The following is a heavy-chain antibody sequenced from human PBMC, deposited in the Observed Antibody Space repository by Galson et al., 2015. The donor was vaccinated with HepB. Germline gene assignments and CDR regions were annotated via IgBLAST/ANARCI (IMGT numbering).Heavy chain of an antibody. CDR1: GFTFSSYS. CDR3: ARGLVVVPAAGRGWFDP. J-gene: IGHJ5*02. Sequence: SLRLSCAASGFTFSSYSMNWVRQAPGKGLEWVSYISSSSSTIYYADSVKGRFTISRDNAKNSLYLQMNSLRAEGTAVYYCARGLVVVPAAGRGWFDPWGQGTLVTVSS. CDR2: ISSSSSTI. D-gene: IGHD2-2*01. V-gene: IGHV3-48*01.